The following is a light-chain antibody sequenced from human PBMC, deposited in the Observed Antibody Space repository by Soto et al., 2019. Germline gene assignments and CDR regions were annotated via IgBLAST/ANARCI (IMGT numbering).Light chain of an antibody. V-gene: IGKV1-6*01. J-gene: IGKJ1*01. Sequence: AIQMTQSPSSLSASVGDRVTITCRASQGITDDLGWYQQKTGKAPKLLIYAASSLQSGVPSRFSGSGSGTDFTLTISSLQPEDFATYYCLQNFNFPWTFGLGTKVDIK. CDR2: AAS. CDR3: LQNFNFPWT. CDR1: QGITDD.